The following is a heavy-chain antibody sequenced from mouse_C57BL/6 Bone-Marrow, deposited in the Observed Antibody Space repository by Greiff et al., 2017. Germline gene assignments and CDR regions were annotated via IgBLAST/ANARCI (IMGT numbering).Heavy chain of an antibody. Sequence: EVKLMESGGGLVKPGGSLKLSCAASGFTFSSYAMSWVRQTPEKRLEWVATISDGGSYTYYPDNVKGRFTISRDNAKNNLYLQMSHLKSEDTAMYYCARDGGSSYELDYGDQGTTLTVSS. CDR3: ARDGGSSYELDY. J-gene: IGHJ2*01. V-gene: IGHV5-4*01. D-gene: IGHD1-1*01. CDR1: GFTFSSYA. CDR2: ISDGGSYT.